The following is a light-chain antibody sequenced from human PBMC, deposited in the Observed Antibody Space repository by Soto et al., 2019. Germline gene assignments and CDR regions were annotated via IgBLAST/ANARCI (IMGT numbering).Light chain of an antibody. J-gene: IGLJ1*01. CDR3: TSYTSSSTYV. V-gene: IGLV2-14*03. CDR2: DVT. CDR1: SSDVGGFNY. Sequence: QSVLTQPASVSGSPGQSITISCTGTSSDVGGFNYVSWYQQHPGKAPKLMIYDVTNRPSGVSYRFSGSKSGNTASLTISGLQAEDVADYYCTSYTSSSTYVFGTGTKVTVL.